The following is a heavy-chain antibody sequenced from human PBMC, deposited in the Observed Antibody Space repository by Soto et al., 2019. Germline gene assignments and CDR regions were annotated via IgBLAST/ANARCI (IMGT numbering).Heavy chain of an antibody. V-gene: IGHV3-23*01. D-gene: IGHD6-19*01. CDR2: ISGSGGST. J-gene: IGHJ3*02. Sequence: EVQLLESGGGLVQPGGSLRLSCAASGFTFSSYAMSWVRQAPGKGLEWVSAISGSGGSTYYADSVKGRFTISRHNSKNTLYLQMNSLRAEDKAVNYFPKNQPKQWLVTGDDSNDAFDICGQGTMVTVSS. CDR3: PKNQPKQWLVTGDDSNDAFDI. CDR1: GFTFSSYA.